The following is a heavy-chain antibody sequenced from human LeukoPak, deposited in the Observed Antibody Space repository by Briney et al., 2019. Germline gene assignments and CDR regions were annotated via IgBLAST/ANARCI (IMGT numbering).Heavy chain of an antibody. CDR2: ISGIGGTT. V-gene: IGHV3-23*01. CDR1: GFTFSSYA. Sequence: GGSLRLSCAASGFTFSSYAMGWVRQAPGKGLEWVSAISGIGGTTHYADSVKGRFTMSRDNAKNSLYLQMNSLRPEDTALYYCAKDSRRAQWLALDSWGQGTLVTVSS. J-gene: IGHJ4*02. D-gene: IGHD6-19*01. CDR3: AKDSRRAQWLALDS.